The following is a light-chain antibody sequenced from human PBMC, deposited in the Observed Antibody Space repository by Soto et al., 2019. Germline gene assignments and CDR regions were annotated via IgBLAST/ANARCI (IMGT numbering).Light chain of an antibody. CDR1: QSVGSF. CDR2: DTY. Sequence: EIVLTQSRTTLSLSPGERANLSCRASQSVGSFLAWYQQKPGQAPRLLIYDTYKRPTGVPARFTGSGSGADFPLTINSLEPEDFAVYYCQQRSDWPPLTFGQGTRLDIK. J-gene: IGKJ5*01. CDR3: QQRSDWPPLT. V-gene: IGKV3-11*01.